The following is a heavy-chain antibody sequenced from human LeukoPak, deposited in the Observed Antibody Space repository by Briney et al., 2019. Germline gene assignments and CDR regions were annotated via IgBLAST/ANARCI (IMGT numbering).Heavy chain of an antibody. J-gene: IGHJ4*02. CDR2: IRSKAYGGAT. V-gene: IGHV3-49*04. CDR1: GFTFCDYA. CDR3: TRGAAAGTWRFDY. D-gene: IGHD6-13*01. Sequence: GGSLRLSCTASGFTFCDYAMSWVRQAPGKGLEWVGFIRSKAYGGATEYAASVKGRFTISRDDSKSIAYLQMNSLKTDDTAVYYCTRGAAAGTWRFDYWGQGTLVTVSS.